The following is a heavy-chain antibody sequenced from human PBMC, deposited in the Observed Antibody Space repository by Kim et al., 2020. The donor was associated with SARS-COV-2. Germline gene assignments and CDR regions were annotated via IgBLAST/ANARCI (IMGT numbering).Heavy chain of an antibody. V-gene: IGHV4-34*01. J-gene: IGHJ5*02. CDR2: INHSGST. Sequence: SETLSLTCAVYGGSFSGYYWSWIRQPPGKGLEWIGEINHSGSTNYNPSLKSRVTISVDTSKNQFSLKLSSVTAADTAVYYCARRGQRESTIFGVVVWGFDPWGQGTLVTVSS. CDR1: GGSFSGYY. CDR3: ARRGQRESTIFGVVVWGFDP. D-gene: IGHD3-3*01.